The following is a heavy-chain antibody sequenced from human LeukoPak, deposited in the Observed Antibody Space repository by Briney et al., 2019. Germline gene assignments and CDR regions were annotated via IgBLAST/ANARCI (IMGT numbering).Heavy chain of an antibody. CDR2: IKQDGSEK. J-gene: IGHJ4*02. CDR3: ASYDYYGSGSYEVDY. D-gene: IGHD3-10*01. Sequence: GGSLRLSCAASGFTFSSYWMSWVRQAPGKGLEWVANIKQDGSEKYYVDSVKGRFTISRDNAKNSLYLQMNSLRAEDTAVYYCASYDYYGSGSYEVDYWGQGTLVTVSS. CDR1: GFTFSSYW. V-gene: IGHV3-7*01.